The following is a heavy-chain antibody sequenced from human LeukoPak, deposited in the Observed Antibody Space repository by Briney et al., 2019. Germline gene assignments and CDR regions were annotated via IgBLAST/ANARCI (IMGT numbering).Heavy chain of an antibody. V-gene: IGHV1-2*04. CDR3: ARARNYCSGGSCYYFDY. CDR2: INPKSGGT. J-gene: IGHJ4*02. D-gene: IGHD2-15*01. CDR1: GYTFTGYF. Sequence: ASVKVSCKASGYTFTGYFLHWIRQAPGRGLEWMGWINPKSGGTKYTQKFQGWVTMTRDTSTTTAYMELSRLRSDDTAVYYCARARNYCSGGSCYYFDYWGQGTLVTVSS.